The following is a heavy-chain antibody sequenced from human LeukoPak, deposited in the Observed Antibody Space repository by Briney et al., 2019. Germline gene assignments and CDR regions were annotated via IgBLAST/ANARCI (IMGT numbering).Heavy chain of an antibody. V-gene: IGHV4-38-2*01. D-gene: IGHD3-16*01. J-gene: IGHJ4*02. CDR3: ARLEGGFPYYFDY. CDR2: IYHSGST. CDR1: DYSISSGYY. Sequence: RTSETLSLTCAVSDYSISSGYYWGWIRQPPGKGLEWIGSIYHSGSTCYNPSLKSRVTISVDTSKNQFSLKLSSVTAADTAVYYCARLEGGFPYYFDYWGQGTLVTVSS.